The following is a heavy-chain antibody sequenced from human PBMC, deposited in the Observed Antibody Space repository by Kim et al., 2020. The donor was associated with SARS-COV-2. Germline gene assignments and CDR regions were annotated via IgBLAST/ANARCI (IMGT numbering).Heavy chain of an antibody. CDR2: ISYDGSNK. CDR1: GFTFSSYG. D-gene: IGHD3-9*01. CDR3: ARGPSLRYFDWLLQIDY. J-gene: IGHJ4*02. Sequence: GGSLRLSCAASGFTFSSYGMHWVRQAPGKGLEWVAVISYDGSNKYYADSVKGRFTISRDNSKNTLYLQMNSLRAEDTGVYYCARGPSLRYFDWLLQIDYWGQGTLVTVSS. V-gene: IGHV3-33*05.